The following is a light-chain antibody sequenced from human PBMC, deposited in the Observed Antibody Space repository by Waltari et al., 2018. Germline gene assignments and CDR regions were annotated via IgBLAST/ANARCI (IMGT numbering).Light chain of an antibody. J-gene: IGKJ4*01. V-gene: IGKV1-5*03. CDR3: QRYDSFPLS. CDR2: ETS. CDR1: QNIESW. Sequence: DIQMTQSPSTLSASVGDRVTITCRVSQNIESWEAWYQQRPGKGPKLLIYETSTLEVGVPSRFIGSRSGTDFTLTISSLQPDDFSTYFCQRYDSFPLSFGGGTKVEIE.